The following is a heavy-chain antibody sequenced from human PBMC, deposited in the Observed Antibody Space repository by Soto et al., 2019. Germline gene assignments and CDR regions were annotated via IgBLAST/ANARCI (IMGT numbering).Heavy chain of an antibody. CDR3: ASERTYYYGSGSHGAFDI. CDR2: ISGSGGST. V-gene: IGHV3-23*01. J-gene: IGHJ3*02. Sequence: GGSLRLSCAASGFTFSRYAMSWVRQAPGKGLEWVSAISGSGGSTYYADSVKGRFTISRDNSKNTLYLQMNSLRAEDTAVYYCASERTYYYGSGSHGAFDIWGQGTMVTVSS. D-gene: IGHD3-10*01. CDR1: GFTFSRYA.